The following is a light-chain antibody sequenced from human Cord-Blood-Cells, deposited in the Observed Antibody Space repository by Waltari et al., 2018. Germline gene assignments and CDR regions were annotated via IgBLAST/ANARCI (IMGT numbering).Light chain of an antibody. CDR3: QQYNNWPYS. CDR1: QSVSSN. Sequence: EIVMTQSPATLSVSPGERATLSCRASQSVSSNLAWYQQKPGQPPLLLIYGASTRATGIPARFSGSGSGTEFTLTISSLQSEDFAVYYCQQYNNWPYSFGQGTKLEIK. J-gene: IGKJ2*03. CDR2: GAS. V-gene: IGKV3-15*01.